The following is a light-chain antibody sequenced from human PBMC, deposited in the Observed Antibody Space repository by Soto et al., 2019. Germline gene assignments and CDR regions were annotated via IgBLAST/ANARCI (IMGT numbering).Light chain of an antibody. V-gene: IGKV1-5*03. CDR3: QQSYSTPTWT. J-gene: IGKJ1*01. CDR1: QTISSW. CDR2: KAS. Sequence: DIQMTQCPSTLSASVGDRVTITCRASQTISSWLAWYQQKPGKAPKLLIYKASTLKSGVPSRFSGSGSGTDFTLTISSLQPEDFATYYCQQSYSTPTWTFGQGTKVDIK.